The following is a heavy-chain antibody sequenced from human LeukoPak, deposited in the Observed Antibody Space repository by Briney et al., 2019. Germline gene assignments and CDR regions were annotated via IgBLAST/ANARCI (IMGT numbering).Heavy chain of an antibody. CDR2: INWNGGST. D-gene: IGHD3-10*01. CDR3: ARLDYYGSGSYYNDYYYYMDV. Sequence: GGSLRLSCAASGFTFDDYGMSWVRQAPGKGLEWVSGINWNGGSTGYADSVKGRFTISRDNAKNSLYLQTNSLRAEDTALYYCARLDYYGSGSYYNDYYYYMDVWGKGTTVTVSS. J-gene: IGHJ6*03. CDR1: GFTFDDYG. V-gene: IGHV3-20*04.